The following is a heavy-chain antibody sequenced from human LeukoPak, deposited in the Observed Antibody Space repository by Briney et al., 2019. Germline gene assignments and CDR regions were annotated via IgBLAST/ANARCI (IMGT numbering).Heavy chain of an antibody. CDR1: GFTFNTYA. CDR2: VSDSGAST. Sequence: GGSLRLSCEASGFTFNTYAMTWVRQAPGKGLEWVSAVSDSGASTYYAVSVKGRFTISRDNSKSTLYLQMNSLRVDDTALYYCAKQTYSGWSSSFDHWGQGTLVAVSS. J-gene: IGHJ4*02. V-gene: IGHV3-23*01. CDR3: AKQTYSGWSSSFDH. D-gene: IGHD6-19*01.